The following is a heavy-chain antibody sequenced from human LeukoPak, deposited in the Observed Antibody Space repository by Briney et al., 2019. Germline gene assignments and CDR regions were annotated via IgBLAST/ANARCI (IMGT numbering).Heavy chain of an antibody. CDR3: AKGGRYWDY. J-gene: IGHJ4*02. CDR1: GFTFSSYS. CDR2: ISGSGGST. D-gene: IGHD2-8*02. Sequence: TGGSLRLSCAASGFTFSSYSMTWVRQAPGKGLEWVSGISGSGGSTYYADSVKGRFTISRDNSKNTLYLQMNSLRAEDTAVYYCAKGGRYWDYWGQGTLVTVSS. V-gene: IGHV3-23*01.